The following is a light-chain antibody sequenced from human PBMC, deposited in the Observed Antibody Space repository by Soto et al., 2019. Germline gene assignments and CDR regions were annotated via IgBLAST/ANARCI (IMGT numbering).Light chain of an antibody. V-gene: IGLV2-8*01. Sequence: QSVLTQPPSASGSPGQSVTISCIGTSSDVGRYNYVSWYQHHPGKAPKLIIYEVTKRPSGVPDRFSGSKSGNTASLTVSGLQADDEADYYCNSYVDSNNYVCGTG. J-gene: IGLJ1*01. CDR1: SSDVGRYNY. CDR2: EVT. CDR3: NSYVDSNNYV.